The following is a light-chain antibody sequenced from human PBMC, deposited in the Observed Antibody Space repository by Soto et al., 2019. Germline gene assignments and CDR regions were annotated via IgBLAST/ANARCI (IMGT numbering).Light chain of an antibody. CDR2: GVS. CDR3: QHSVTSRFT. J-gene: IGKJ3*01. V-gene: IGKV3-20*01. Sequence: EIVLTQSPCTLSLSPGERATLSCRASQSVSSSYLAWYQQKPGQAPRLLIYGVSSRATGIPDRFSGSESGTDFTLTISRLEPEDFAVYYCQHSVTSRFTFGPGTKVEI. CDR1: QSVSSSY.